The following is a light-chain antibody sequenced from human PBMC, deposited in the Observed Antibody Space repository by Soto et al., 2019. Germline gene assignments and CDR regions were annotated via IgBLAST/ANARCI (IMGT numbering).Light chain of an antibody. CDR1: QSISSW. J-gene: IGKJ4*01. CDR3: QQYNSYHT. Sequence: DIQMTQSPSTLSASVGDRVTITCRASQSISSWLAWYQQKPGKAPKLLIYDASSLESGVPSRFSGSGSGTAFSLSISGLQPDDFATYYCQQYNSYHTFGGGTKVEIK. V-gene: IGKV1-5*01. CDR2: DAS.